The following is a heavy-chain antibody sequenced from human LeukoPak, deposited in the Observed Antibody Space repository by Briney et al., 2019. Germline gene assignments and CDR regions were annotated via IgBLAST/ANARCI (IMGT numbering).Heavy chain of an antibody. CDR3: ARVRSSSIDY. D-gene: IGHD6-13*01. CDR2: ISAGNGNT. CDR1: GYTFTSYA. V-gene: IGHV1-3*01. Sequence: ASVKVSCKASGYTFTSYAMHWVRQAPGQRLEWMGWISAGNGNTKYSQKFQGRVTITRDTSASTAYMELSSLRSEDTAVYYCARVRSSSIDYWGQGTLVTVSS. J-gene: IGHJ4*02.